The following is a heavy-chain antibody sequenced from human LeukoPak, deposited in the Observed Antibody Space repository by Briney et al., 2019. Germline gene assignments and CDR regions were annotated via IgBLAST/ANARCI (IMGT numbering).Heavy chain of an antibody. D-gene: IGHD2-2*01. CDR2: ISYDGSNK. CDR3: ATSSGCSSTSCSHFDY. Sequence: GGSLRLSCAASGFTFSSYAMHWVRQAPGKGLEWVAVISYDGSNKYYADSVKGRFTISRDNSKNTLYLQMNSLRAEDTAVYYCATSSGCSSTSCSHFDYWGQGTLVTVSS. J-gene: IGHJ4*02. CDR1: GFTFSSYA. V-gene: IGHV3-30-3*01.